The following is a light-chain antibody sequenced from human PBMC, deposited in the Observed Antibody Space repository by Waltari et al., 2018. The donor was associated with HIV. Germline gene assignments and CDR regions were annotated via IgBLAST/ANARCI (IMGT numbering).Light chain of an antibody. V-gene: IGKV3-20*01. CDR1: QSVSSNY. Sequence: EIVLTQSPGTLSLSPGESATLSCRASQSVSSNYLAWYQQKPGQAPRLLIYGASSRATGIPDRFSGSGSGTDFTLTISRLEPEDFAVYYCQQYGNSPWTFGQGTKVEIK. CDR2: GAS. CDR3: QQYGNSPWT. J-gene: IGKJ1*01.